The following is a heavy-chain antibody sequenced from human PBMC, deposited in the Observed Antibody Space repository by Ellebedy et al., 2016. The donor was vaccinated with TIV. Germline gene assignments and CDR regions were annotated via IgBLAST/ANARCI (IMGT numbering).Heavy chain of an antibody. J-gene: IGHJ4*02. CDR1: GFTFSSYG. V-gene: IGHV3-33*01. D-gene: IGHD3-16*01. CDR3: VELITSGGDIK. Sequence: GESLKISXVASGFTFSSYGMHWVRQAPGKGLEWVAVIWFDGSNKYYADSVKGRFTISRDNSKNTLYLQMNSLRAEDTAVYYCVELITSGGDIKWGQGTLVTVSS. CDR2: IWFDGSNK.